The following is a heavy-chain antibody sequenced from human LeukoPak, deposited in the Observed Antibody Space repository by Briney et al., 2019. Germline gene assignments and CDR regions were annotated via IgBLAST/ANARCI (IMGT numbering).Heavy chain of an antibody. V-gene: IGHV1-3*01. CDR2: INAGNGNT. Sequence: ASVKVSCKASGYTFTSYAMHWVRQAPGQRLEWMRWINAGNGNTKYSQKFQGRVTITRDTSASTAYMELSSLRSEDTAVYYCARDHGIFGVATWGQGTLVTVSS. CDR1: GYTFTSYA. J-gene: IGHJ5*02. D-gene: IGHD3-3*01. CDR3: ARDHGIFGVAT.